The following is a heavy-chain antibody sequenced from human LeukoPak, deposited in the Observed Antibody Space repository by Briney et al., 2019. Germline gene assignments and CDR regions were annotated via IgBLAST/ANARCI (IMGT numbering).Heavy chain of an antibody. J-gene: IGHJ3*02. V-gene: IGHV3-11*05. Sequence: GGSLRLSCAASGFIFSDYYMSWIRQAPGKGLEWVSYISGSSSYTNYADSVKGRFTISRDNTKNSLYLQMNSLRAEDTAMYYCARVDTMIRRVVIEPAFNIWGQGTMVTVSS. D-gene: IGHD3-10*01. CDR2: ISGSSSYT. CDR3: ARVDTMIRRVVIEPAFNI. CDR1: GFIFSDYY.